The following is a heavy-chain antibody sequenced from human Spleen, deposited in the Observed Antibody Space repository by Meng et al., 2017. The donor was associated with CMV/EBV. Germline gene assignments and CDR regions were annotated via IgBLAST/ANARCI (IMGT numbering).Heavy chain of an antibody. Sequence: SGASITTNKGWTWGRQPPGKGLEWVGEIDHSGNSNSNPSLKSRLTLSLDTSKNHLSLRMTSVTAEDTAIYYCARVREHTSLGNYWFDPWGQGTLVTSPQ. J-gene: IGHJ5*02. D-gene: IGHD3-16*01. CDR3: ARVREHTSLGNYWFDP. CDR2: IDHSGNS. CDR1: GASITTNKG. V-gene: IGHV4-4*02.